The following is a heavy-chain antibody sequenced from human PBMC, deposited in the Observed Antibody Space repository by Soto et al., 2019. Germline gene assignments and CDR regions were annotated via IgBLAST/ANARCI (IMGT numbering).Heavy chain of an antibody. Sequence: QVQLRESGPGVVKPSQTLSLTCTVSGGSINSGGYYWNWIRQHPGKGLEWIGYMYYSGSSYYNPYLRSRLTISADTSEHHFSLNLSSVTAAATAVYCCARGYRQSGYSIISVFDYCGQGTLVNVSS. J-gene: IGHJ4*02. CDR2: MYYSGSS. V-gene: IGHV4-31*03. CDR3: ARGYRQSGYSIISVFDY. D-gene: IGHD6-13*01. CDR1: GGSINSGGYY.